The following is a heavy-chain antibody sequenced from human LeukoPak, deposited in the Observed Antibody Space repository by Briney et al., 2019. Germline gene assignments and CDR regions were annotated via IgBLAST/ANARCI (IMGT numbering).Heavy chain of an antibody. J-gene: IGHJ4*02. CDR2: ISYDGSKK. D-gene: IGHD1-26*01. V-gene: IGHV3-30*04. Sequence: PGRSLRLSCAASGFIFSYYAMHWVRQAPGEGREWVAVISYDGSKKYYGDSVKGRFTISRDNSKNTLYLQMNSLRGEDTAVYYCARDQTGTYNVDSWGQGTLVTVSS. CDR3: ARDQTGTYNVDS. CDR1: GFIFSYYA.